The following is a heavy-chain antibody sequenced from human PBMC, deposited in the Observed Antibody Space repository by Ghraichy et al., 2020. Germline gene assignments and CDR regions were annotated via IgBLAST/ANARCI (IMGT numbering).Heavy chain of an antibody. V-gene: IGHV3-7*01. CDR2: IKQDGSEK. D-gene: IGHD3-10*01. J-gene: IGHJ6*02. CDR1: GFTFSSYW. Sequence: GGSRRLSCAASGFTFSSYWMSWVRQAPGKGLEWVANIKQDGSEKYYVDSVKGRFTISRDNAKNSLYLQMNSLRAEDTAVYYCARIGDRSRWRWFGELPSSNPGRMDVWGQGTTVTVSS. CDR3: ARIGDRSRWRWFGELPSSNPGRMDV.